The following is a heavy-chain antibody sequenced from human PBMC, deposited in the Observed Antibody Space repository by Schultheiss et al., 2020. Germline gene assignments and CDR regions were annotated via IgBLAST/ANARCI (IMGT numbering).Heavy chain of an antibody. CDR2: IYYSGST. D-gene: IGHD6-25*01. CDR1: GFTFSDYY. Sequence: ESLKISCAASGFTFSDYYMSWIRQAPGKGLEWIGSIYYSGSTYYNPSLKSRVTISVDTSKNQFSLKLSSVTAADTAVYYCATIGFRIGYHFFDYWGQGTLVTVSS. V-gene: IGHV4-59*05. J-gene: IGHJ4*02. CDR3: ATIGFRIGYHFFDY.